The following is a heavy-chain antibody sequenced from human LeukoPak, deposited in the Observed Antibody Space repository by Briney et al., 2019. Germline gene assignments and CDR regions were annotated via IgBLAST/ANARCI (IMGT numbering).Heavy chain of an antibody. CDR2: IYRGDSGT. J-gene: IGHJ6*04. Sequence: GESLKFSCKGSGYSFTSYWIGWVRQMPGKGLEWMGIIYRGDSGTRYSRFFQGPVTISADKSISTAYQQSSSLTASDTAMYYCARHDSGSRVYLYGMDAWGKGTTVTVSS. V-gene: IGHV5-51*01. CDR3: ARHDSGSRVYLYGMDA. D-gene: IGHD3-10*01. CDR1: GYSFTSYW.